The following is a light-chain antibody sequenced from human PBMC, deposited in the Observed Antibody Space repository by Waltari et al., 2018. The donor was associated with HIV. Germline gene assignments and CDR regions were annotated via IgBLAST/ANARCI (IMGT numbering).Light chain of an antibody. V-gene: IGKV3-11*01. CDR3: QQRINWPLT. Sequence: IVLTQSDATLSLSPGERANLSCRASRRVSSYLAWYQQKPGQAPTLLIYESSNRATAIPARCSGRWSGTDFTLTISSLEPEDFAVYDCQQRINWPLTFGGGTKVEIK. J-gene: IGKJ4*01. CDR2: ESS. CDR1: RRVSSY.